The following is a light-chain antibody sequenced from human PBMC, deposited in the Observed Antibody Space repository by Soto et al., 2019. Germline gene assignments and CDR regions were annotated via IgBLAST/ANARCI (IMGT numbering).Light chain of an antibody. CDR1: QGVSSY. Sequence: EIVLTQSPATLSLSPGERATLSCRASQGVSSYLAWYQQKPGQAPRLLIYDASNRATGIPARFSGSGPGTDFTLTISSLEPEDFATYYCQQSYSTPFGQGTRLEIK. J-gene: IGKJ5*01. CDR3: QQSYSTP. V-gene: IGKV3D-11*01. CDR2: DAS.